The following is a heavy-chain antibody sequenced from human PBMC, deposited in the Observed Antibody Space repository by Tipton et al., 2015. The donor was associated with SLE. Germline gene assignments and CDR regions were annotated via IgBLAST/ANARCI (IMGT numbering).Heavy chain of an antibody. Sequence: TLSLTCAVYGGSFSGYYWSWVRQPPGKGLEWIGEINHSGSTNYNPSPKSRVTISVDTSKNQFSLKLSSVTAADTAVYYCARGPGYQPLPYYDAFDIWGQGTMVTVSS. CDR1: GGSFSGYY. CDR3: ARGPGYQPLPYYDAFDI. CDR2: INHSGST. D-gene: IGHD2-2*01. V-gene: IGHV4-34*01. J-gene: IGHJ3*02.